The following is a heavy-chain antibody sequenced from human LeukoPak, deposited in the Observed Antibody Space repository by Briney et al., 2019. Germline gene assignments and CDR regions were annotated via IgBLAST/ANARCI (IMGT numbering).Heavy chain of an antibody. CDR2: ISGSGGNT. V-gene: IGHV3-23*01. CDR3: AKELTLVGATGS. CDR1: GFAFSRYG. D-gene: IGHD1-26*01. J-gene: IGHJ1*01. Sequence: PGGSLRLSCAASGFAFSRYGIVWVRQAPGRGLEWVSGISGSGGNTYYGDSVKGRFTISRDNSKNTLYLQMNSLRAEDTAVYYCAKELTLVGATGSWGQGTLVTVSS.